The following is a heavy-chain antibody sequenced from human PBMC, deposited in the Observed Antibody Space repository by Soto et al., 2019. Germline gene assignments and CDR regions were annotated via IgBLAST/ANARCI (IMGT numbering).Heavy chain of an antibody. CDR2: ISGSGGST. CDR1: GFTFSTYA. D-gene: IGHD3-10*01. J-gene: IGHJ4*02. Sequence: GGSLRLSCAASGFTFSTYAMSWVRQAPGKGLEWVSAISGSGGSTYYADSVKGRFTISRDNSKNTLYLQMNSLRAEDTAVYYCARDPYYYGSGSYYPGQYYFDYWGQGTLVTVSS. CDR3: ARDPYYYGSGSYYPGQYYFDY. V-gene: IGHV3-23*01.